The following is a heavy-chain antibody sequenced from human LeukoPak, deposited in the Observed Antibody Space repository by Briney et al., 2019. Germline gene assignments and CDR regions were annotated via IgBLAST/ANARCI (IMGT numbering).Heavy chain of an antibody. V-gene: IGHV4-59*08. CDR2: IYYSGST. CDR3: ARGAVDPFDP. CDR1: GGSISSYY. Sequence: PSETLSLTCTVSGGSISSYYWSWIRQPPGKGLEWIGYIYYSGSTNHNPSLKSRVTISVDTSKNQFSLKLSSVTAADTAVYYCARGAVDPFDPWGQGTLVTVSS. J-gene: IGHJ5*02.